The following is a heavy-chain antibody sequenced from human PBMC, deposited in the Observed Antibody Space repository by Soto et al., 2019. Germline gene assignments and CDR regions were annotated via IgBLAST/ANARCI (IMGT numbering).Heavy chain of an antibody. Sequence: SETLSLTCAVYGGSFSGYYWSWIRQPPGKGLEWIGEINHSGSTNYNPSLKSRVTISVDTSKNQFSLKLSSVTAADTAVYYCARGPWARYYGSGSYYPYYYYGMDVWGQGTTVTLSS. CDR3: ARGPWARYYGSGSYYPYYYYGMDV. CDR2: INHSGST. D-gene: IGHD3-10*01. J-gene: IGHJ6*02. CDR1: GGSFSGYY. V-gene: IGHV4-34*01.